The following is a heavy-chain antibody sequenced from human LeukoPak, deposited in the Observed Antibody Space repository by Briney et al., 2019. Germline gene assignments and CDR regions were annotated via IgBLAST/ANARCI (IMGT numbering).Heavy chain of an antibody. Sequence: GASVKVSCKPSGYSFTRNGISWVRQAPGQGLEWMAWISANSGNTNYAQNLQDRVTLLTDTSPGTAYMELRILKSDDTGVYYCARDVNYAFDYWGQGTLVTVSS. CDR1: GYSFTRNG. D-gene: IGHD3-16*01. CDR2: ISANSGNT. V-gene: IGHV1-18*01. J-gene: IGHJ4*02. CDR3: ARDVNYAFDY.